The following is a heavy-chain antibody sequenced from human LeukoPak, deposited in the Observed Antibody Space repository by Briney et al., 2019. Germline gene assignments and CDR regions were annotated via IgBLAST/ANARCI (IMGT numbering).Heavy chain of an antibody. CDR2: INSDGSST. CDR1: GFTFSSYG. CDR3: ARDSPYCGGDCFDY. V-gene: IGHV3-74*01. D-gene: IGHD2-21*01. Sequence: LPGGSLRLSCAASGFTFSSYGMSWVRQAPGKGLVWVSRINSDGSSTSYADSVKGRFTISRDNAKNTLYLQMNSLRAEDTAVYYCARDSPYCGGDCFDYWGQGTLVTVSS. J-gene: IGHJ4*02.